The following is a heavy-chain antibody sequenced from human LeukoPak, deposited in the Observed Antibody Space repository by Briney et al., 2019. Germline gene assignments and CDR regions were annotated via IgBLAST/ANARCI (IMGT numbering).Heavy chain of an antibody. CDR3: AKAYNYHSYYFDY. J-gene: IGHJ4*02. D-gene: IGHD5-18*01. Sequence: GGSLRLSCVASGFTLSTYAMSWVRQTPGKGLEWVSGISVSGDYTNYADSVKGRFTISRDNSKNTLYLQMNYLRAEDTAVYYCAKAYNYHSYYFDYWGQGTLVTVST. V-gene: IGHV3-23*01. CDR1: GFTLSTYA. CDR2: ISVSGDYT.